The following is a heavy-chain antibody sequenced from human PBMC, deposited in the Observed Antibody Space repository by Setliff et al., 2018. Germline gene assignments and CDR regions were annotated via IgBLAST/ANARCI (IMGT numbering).Heavy chain of an antibody. J-gene: IGHJ1*01. CDR3: ARDHVYGGYFQ. CDR2: IKEDGSEK. D-gene: IGHD2-21*02. CDR1: GFTFSRYW. Sequence: GGSLRLSCVASGFTFSRYWMSWVRQAPGKGLEWVANIKEDGSEKYYVDSVKGRFTISRDNAKNSLYLQMNSLRAEDTAVYYCARDHVYGGYFQWGHGTLVTVS. V-gene: IGHV3-7*01.